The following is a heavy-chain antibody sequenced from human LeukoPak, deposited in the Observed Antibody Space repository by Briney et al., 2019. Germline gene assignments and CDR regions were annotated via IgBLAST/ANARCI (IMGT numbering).Heavy chain of an antibody. Sequence: ASVKVSRKASGYTFTGYYMHWVRQAPGQGLEWMGWINPNSGGTNYAQKFQGRVTMTRDTSISTAYMELSRLRSDDTAVYYCARDRIVVVTASQGYYYGMDVWGQGTTVTVSS. D-gene: IGHD2-21*02. CDR3: ARDRIVVVTASQGYYYGMDV. V-gene: IGHV1-2*02. J-gene: IGHJ6*02. CDR1: GYTFTGYY. CDR2: INPNSGGT.